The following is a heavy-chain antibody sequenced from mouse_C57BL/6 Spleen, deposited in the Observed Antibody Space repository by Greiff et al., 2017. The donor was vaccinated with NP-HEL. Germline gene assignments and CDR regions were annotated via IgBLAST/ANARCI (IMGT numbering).Heavy chain of an antibody. CDR3: ARSLRQDAMDY. CDR2: ISSGGSYT. J-gene: IGHJ4*01. D-gene: IGHD1-2*01. CDR1: GFTFSSYG. V-gene: IGHV5-6*01. Sequence: EVKVVESGGDLVKPGGSLKLSCAASGFTFSSYGMSWVRQTPDKRLEWVATISSGGSYTYYPDSVKGRFTISRDNAKNTLYLQMSSLKSEDTAMYYCARSLRQDAMDYWGQGTSVTVSS.